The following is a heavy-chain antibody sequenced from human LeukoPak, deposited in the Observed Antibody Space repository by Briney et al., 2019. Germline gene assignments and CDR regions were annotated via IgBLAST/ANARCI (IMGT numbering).Heavy chain of an antibody. CDR3: ARVRRTAMVFDY. V-gene: IGHV3-33*01. CDR1: GYTFTGYY. CDR2: IWYDGSNK. Sequence: SCKASGYTFTGYYMHWVRQAPGKGLEWVAVIWYDGSNKYYADSVKGRFTISRDNSKNTLYLQMNSLRAEDTAVYYCARVRRTAMVFDYWGQGTLVTVSS. D-gene: IGHD5-18*01. J-gene: IGHJ4*02.